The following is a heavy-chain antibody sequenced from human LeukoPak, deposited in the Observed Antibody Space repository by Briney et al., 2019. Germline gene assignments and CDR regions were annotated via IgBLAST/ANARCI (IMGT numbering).Heavy chain of an antibody. Sequence: SETLSLTCAVYGGSFSGYYWSWIRQPPGKGLEWIGEINHSGSTNYNPSLKSRVTISVDTSKNQFSLKLSSVTAADTAVYYCAVSRSGAFDIWGQGTMVTVSS. CDR2: INHSGST. J-gene: IGHJ3*02. D-gene: IGHD3-10*01. CDR3: AVSRSGAFDI. V-gene: IGHV4-34*01. CDR1: GGSFSGYY.